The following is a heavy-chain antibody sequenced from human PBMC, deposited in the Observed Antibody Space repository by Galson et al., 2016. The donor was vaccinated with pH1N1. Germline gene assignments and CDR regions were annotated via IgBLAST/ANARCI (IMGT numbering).Heavy chain of an antibody. CDR1: GFSLSTFGVR. V-gene: IGHV2-70*04. J-gene: IGHJ6*02. CDR3: ARMGVASGGQYYYGMDV. Sequence: PALVKPTQTLNLTCTFSGFSLSTFGVRVSWIRQSPGKALEWLARIDWDDEKFYSPSLKTRLTISKDTSKDQVVLTMTNMDPVDTGTYYCARMGVASGGQYYYGMDVWGPGTPVNGSS. D-gene: IGHD3-10*01. CDR2: IDWDDEK.